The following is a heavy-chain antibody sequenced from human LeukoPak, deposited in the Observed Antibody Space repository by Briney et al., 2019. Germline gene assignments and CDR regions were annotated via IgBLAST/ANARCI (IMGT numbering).Heavy chain of an antibody. CDR3: ARDTVGRIQLWLQGIDY. D-gene: IGHD5-18*01. CDR1: GYTFTSYA. V-gene: IGHV7-4-1*02. CDR2: INTNTGNP. J-gene: IGHJ4*02. Sequence: GASVKVSCKASGYTFTSYAMNWVRQAPGQGLEWMGWINTNTGNPTYAQGFTGRFVFSLDTSVSTAYLQISSLKAEDTAVYYCARDTVGRIQLWLQGIDYWGQGTLVTVSS.